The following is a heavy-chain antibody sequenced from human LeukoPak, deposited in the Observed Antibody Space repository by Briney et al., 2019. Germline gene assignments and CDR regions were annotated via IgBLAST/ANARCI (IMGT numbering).Heavy chain of an antibody. Sequence: GGSLRLSCAASGFTFSSYWMSWVRQAPGKGLEWVANIKQDGSEKYYVDSVKGRFTISRDNVKNSLYLQMNSLRAEDTAVYYCARDWHCSSTSCYDGRFDYWGQGTLVTVSS. J-gene: IGHJ4*02. CDR2: IKQDGSEK. CDR3: ARDWHCSSTSCYDGRFDY. CDR1: GFTFSSYW. D-gene: IGHD2-2*01. V-gene: IGHV3-7*01.